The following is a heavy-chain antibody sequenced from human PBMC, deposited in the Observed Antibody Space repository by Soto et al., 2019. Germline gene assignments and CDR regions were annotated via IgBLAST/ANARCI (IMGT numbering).Heavy chain of an antibody. CDR1: GFTFSNAW. CDR2: IKSKTDGGTT. J-gene: IGHJ6*02. D-gene: IGHD3-10*01. CDR3: TTDGRPMVPDYYYYGMDV. V-gene: IGHV3-15*01. Sequence: GGSLRLSCAASGFTFSNAWMSWVRQAPGKGLEWVGRIKSKTDGGTTDYAAPVKGRFTTSRDDSKNTLYLQMNSLKTEDTAVYYCTTDGRPMVPDYYYYGMDVWGQGTTVTVSS.